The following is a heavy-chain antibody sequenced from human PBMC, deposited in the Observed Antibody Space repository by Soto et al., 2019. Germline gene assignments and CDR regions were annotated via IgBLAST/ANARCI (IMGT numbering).Heavy chain of an antibody. V-gene: IGHV3-53*01. CDR2: HYSGGST. Sequence: PGGSLRLSCAISGFSVSSNYLSWVRQAPGKGLEWVSVHYSGGSTYYADSVQGQFTISRDKSNNTLYLQMRRVRAEDTAVYFCARHRHPRGTVGATSPLDPWGQGTQVTVSS. CDR3: ARHRHPRGTVGATSPLDP. D-gene: IGHD1-26*01. J-gene: IGHJ5*02. CDR1: GFSVSSNY.